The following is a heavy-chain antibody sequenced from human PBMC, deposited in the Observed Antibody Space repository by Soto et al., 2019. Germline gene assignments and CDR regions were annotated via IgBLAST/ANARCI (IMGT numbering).Heavy chain of an antibody. D-gene: IGHD7-27*01. CDR2: IYKSATT. V-gene: IGHV4-30-4*01. CDR3: ARGRYCLTGRCFPNWFDS. J-gene: IGHJ5*01. Sequence: SETLSLTCSVSGDSISNLDYSWAWIRQPPGQALEYIGYIYKSATTYYNPSFESRVAISVDTSKSQFSLNVTSVTAADTAVYFCARGRYCLTGRCFPNWFDSWGQGALVTVSS. CDR1: GDSISNLDYS.